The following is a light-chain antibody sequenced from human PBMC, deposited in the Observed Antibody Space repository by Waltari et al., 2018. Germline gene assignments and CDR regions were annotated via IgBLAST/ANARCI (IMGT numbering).Light chain of an antibody. CDR2: AAS. V-gene: IGKV3-11*01. J-gene: IGKJ1*01. CDR3: QQGTDRPPVT. Sequence: RSSLSVSVYLACYQQTPGPAPRLLIYAASSGATGAPGRVSGSGSGTDFTLTISRLEPEDFAVYYWQQGTDRPPVTFGQGTRVEMK. CDR1: LSVSVY.